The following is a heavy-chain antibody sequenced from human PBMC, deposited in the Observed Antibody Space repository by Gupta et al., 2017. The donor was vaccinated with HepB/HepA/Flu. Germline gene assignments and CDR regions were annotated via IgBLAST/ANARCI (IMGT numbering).Heavy chain of an antibody. CDR1: AFTFSSYS. Sequence: EVQLVESGGGLVKPGGSLRLSFAASAFTFSSYSMNWVRQAPGKGLEWVSSISSSSSYIYYADSVKGRFTISRDNAKNSLYLQMNSLRAEDTAVYYCARVSGPTYYDSSGELDYWGQGTLVTVSS. D-gene: IGHD3-22*01. J-gene: IGHJ4*02. V-gene: IGHV3-21*01. CDR3: ARVSGPTYYDSSGELDY. CDR2: ISSSSSYI.